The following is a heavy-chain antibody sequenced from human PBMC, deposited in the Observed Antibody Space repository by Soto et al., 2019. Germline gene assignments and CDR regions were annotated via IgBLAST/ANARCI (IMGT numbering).Heavy chain of an antibody. CDR2: ISSDGSNK. J-gene: IGHJ4*02. CDR3: AKDASWNYEEKYYFDY. D-gene: IGHD1-7*01. Sequence: GGSLRLSCAASGFTFSSYGMHWVRQAPGKGLEWVAVISSDGSNKYYVDSVKGRFTISRDNSKNMLYLQMSSLRPEDTAVYYCAKDASWNYEEKYYFDYWGQGTQVTVSS. CDR1: GFTFSSYG. V-gene: IGHV3-30*18.